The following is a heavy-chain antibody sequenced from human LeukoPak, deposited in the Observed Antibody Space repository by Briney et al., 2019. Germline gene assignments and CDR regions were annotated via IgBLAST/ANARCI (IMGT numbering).Heavy chain of an antibody. CDR2: IYHSGST. CDR1: GGSISSSNW. D-gene: IGHD6-13*01. CDR3: ARGTISSSWYYYYYGMDV. V-gene: IGHV4-4*02. J-gene: IGHJ6*02. Sequence: SETLSLTCAVSGGSISSSNWWSWVRQPPGKGLEWIGEIYHSGSTNYNPSLKSRVTISVDTSKNQFSLKLSSVTAADTAVYYCARGTISSSWYYYYYGMDVWGQGTTVTVSS.